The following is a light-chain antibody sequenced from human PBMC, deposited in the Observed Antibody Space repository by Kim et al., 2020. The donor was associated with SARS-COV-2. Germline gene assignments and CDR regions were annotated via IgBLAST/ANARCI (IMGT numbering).Light chain of an antibody. CDR3: QQYYSIPIT. CDR1: QSVLYSSNNNNY. V-gene: IGKV4-1*01. CDR2: WAS. J-gene: IGKJ5*01. Sequence: TTINCKSSQSVLYSSNNNNYLAWYQLKPRQPPKLLIYWASTRESGVPDRFSGSGSGTDFTLTISSLQAEDVAVYYCQQYYSIPITFGQGTRLEIK.